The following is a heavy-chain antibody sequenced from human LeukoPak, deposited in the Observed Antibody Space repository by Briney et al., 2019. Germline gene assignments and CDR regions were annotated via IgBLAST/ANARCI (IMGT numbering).Heavy chain of an antibody. CDR3: ARDLQVTVVPAAKGGY. D-gene: IGHD2-2*01. J-gene: IGHJ4*02. CDR1: GFTFSSYS. CDR2: ISSSSSYI. V-gene: IGHV3-21*01. Sequence: PGGSLRLSCAASGFTFSSYSMNWVRQAPGKGLEWVSSISSSSSYIYYADSVKGRFTISRDNAKNSLYLQMNSLRAEDTAVYYCARDLQVTVVPAAKGGYWGQGTLVTVSS.